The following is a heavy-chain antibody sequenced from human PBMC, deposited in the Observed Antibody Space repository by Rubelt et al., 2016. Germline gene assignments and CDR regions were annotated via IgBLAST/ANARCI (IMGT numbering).Heavy chain of an antibody. J-gene: IGHJ4*02. CDR3: ATRSLWFGEIDRYFDY. D-gene: IGHD3-10*01. CDR2: FDSEDGET. V-gene: IGHV1-24*01. Sequence: QVQLVQSGAEVKKPGASVKVSCKASGYTFTSYYMHWVRQAPGQGLEWMGGFDSEDGETIYAQKCQGRVTMTEDTSTDTAYMELSSLRSEDTAVYYCATRSLWFGEIDRYFDYWGQGTLVTVSS. CDR1: GYTFTSYY.